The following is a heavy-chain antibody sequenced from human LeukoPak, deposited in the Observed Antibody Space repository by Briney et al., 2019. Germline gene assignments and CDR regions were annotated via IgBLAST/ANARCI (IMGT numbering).Heavy chain of an antibody. V-gene: IGHV3-23*01. CDR2: ISGSGGST. Sequence: GGTLRLSFAASGFTFSSYGMIWVRQAPGKGLEWVTAISGSGGSTYYADSVKSRFTISRDNSKNTLYLQMNSLRAEDTAVYYCAKDINPDLYCSSTSCYLGFDYWGQGTLVTVSS. CDR3: AKDINPDLYCSSTSCYLGFDY. D-gene: IGHD2-2*01. J-gene: IGHJ4*02. CDR1: GFTFSSYG.